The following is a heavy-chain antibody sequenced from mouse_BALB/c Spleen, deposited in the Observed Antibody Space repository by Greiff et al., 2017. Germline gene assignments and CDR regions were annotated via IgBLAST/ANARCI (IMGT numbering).Heavy chain of an antibody. CDR1: GYTFTSYW. CDR3: AREAYGSIFDY. V-gene: IGHV1-87*01. Sequence: VQRVESGAELARPGASVKLSCKASGYTFTSYWMQWVKQRPGQGLEWIGAIYPGDGDTRYTQKFKGKATLTADKSSSTAYMQLSSLASEDSAVYYCAREAYGSIFDYWGQGTTLTVSS. CDR2: IYPGDGDT. J-gene: IGHJ2*01. D-gene: IGHD1-1*01.